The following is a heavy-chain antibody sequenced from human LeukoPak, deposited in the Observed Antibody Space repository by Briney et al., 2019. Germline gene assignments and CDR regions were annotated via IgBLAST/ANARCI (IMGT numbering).Heavy chain of an antibody. CDR2: IRSTGRNI. J-gene: IGHJ4*02. CDR1: GFSFSSYD. D-gene: IGHD2-21*02. CDR3: ARDLSDVTLDY. Sequence: GGSLRLSCTASGFSFSSYDINWVRQAPGKGLEWISYIRSTGRNIYYSDSVKGRFTIPRDNAKNLVYLKMNGLRDDDTAVYYCARDLSDVTLDYWGQGTLVTVSS. V-gene: IGHV3-48*02.